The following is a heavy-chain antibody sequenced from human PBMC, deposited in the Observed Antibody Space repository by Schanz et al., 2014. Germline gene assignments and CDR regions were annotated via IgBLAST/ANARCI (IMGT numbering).Heavy chain of an antibody. J-gene: IGHJ5*02. CDR1: GLIFSNYV. Sequence: EVQLMASGGGLVKPGGSLKLSCAASGLIFSNYVMSWVRQAPGKGLEWVSTIGTSGGTNYAESVKGRFTISRDNAKNSLFLHMNSLRAEDTAVYYCVRDILHRVYDSGSPWGQGTLVTVSS. CDR3: VRDILHRVYDSGSP. CDR2: IGTSGGT. D-gene: IGHD3-10*01. V-gene: IGHV3-21*01.